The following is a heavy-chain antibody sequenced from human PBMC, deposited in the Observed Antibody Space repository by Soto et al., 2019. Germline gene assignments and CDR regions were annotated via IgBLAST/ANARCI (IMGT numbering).Heavy chain of an antibody. Sequence: QVQLVQSGAEVKKPGASVKVSCKASGYTFTGYYMHWVRQAPGQGLEWMGWINPNSGGTNYAQKFQGWVTMTRHTSISTAYMELSRLRSDDTAVYYCAAQGWASIAARPFYYYGMDVWGQGTTVTVSS. V-gene: IGHV1-2*04. CDR2: INPNSGGT. CDR1: GYTFTGYY. CDR3: AAQGWASIAARPFYYYGMDV. J-gene: IGHJ6*02. D-gene: IGHD6-6*01.